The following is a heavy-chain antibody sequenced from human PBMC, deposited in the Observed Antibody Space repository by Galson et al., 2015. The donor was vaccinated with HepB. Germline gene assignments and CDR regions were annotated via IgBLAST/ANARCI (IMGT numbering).Heavy chain of an antibody. CDR1: GFTFTSYW. Sequence: SLRLSCAASGFTFTSYWMNWDRQAPGKGLEWVANIKQDGSEKYYVDSVKGRFTISRDTAKNSLYLQMNSLRAEDTAVYYCASYGSVHYFDYWGQGTLVTVSS. CDR2: IKQDGSEK. J-gene: IGHJ4*02. D-gene: IGHD3-10*01. CDR3: ASYGSVHYFDY. V-gene: IGHV3-7*01.